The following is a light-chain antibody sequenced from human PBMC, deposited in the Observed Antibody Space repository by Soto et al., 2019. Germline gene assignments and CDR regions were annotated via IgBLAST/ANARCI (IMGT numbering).Light chain of an antibody. CDR3: SSYAASNNFYFV. J-gene: IGLJ3*02. V-gene: IGLV2-8*01. CDR2: EVT. Sequence: QSALTQPPSASGSPRQSVTISCTGTSSDVGGYNHVSWYQQYPGRAPKLMIYEVTKRPSGVPDRFSGSKPGNTASLTVSGLQAEDEADYHCSSYAASNNFYFVFGGGTQLTVL. CDR1: SSDVGGYNH.